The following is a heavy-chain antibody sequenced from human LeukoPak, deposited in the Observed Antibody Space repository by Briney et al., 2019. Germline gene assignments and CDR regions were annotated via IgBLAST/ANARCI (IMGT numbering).Heavy chain of an antibody. J-gene: IGHJ6*02. CDR3: GGGSYLPRYYYYGMDV. CDR1: GGTFSSYA. V-gene: IGHV1-69*04. CDR2: IIPILGIA. D-gene: IGHD1-26*01. Sequence: SVKVSCKASGGTFSSYAISWVRQAPGQGLEWMGRIIPILGIANYAQKFQGRVTITADKSTSTTYMELSSLRSEDTAVYYCGGGSYLPRYYYYGMDVWGQGTTVTVSS.